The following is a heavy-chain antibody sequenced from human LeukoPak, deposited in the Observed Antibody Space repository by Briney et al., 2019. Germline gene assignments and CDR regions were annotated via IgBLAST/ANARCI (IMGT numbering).Heavy chain of an antibody. CDR2: IIPIFGTA. Sequence: SVKVSCKASGGTFSSYAISWVLQAPGQGLEWMGRIIPIFGTANYAQKFQGRVTITTDESTSTAYMELSSLRSEDTAVYYCASTGTLGYCSSTSCFDDAFDIWGQGTMVTVSS. CDR3: ASTGTLGYCSSTSCFDDAFDI. CDR1: GGTFSSYA. V-gene: IGHV1-69*05. J-gene: IGHJ3*02. D-gene: IGHD2-2*01.